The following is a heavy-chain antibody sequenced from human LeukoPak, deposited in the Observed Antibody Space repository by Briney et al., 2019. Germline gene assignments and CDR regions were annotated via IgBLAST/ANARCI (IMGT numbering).Heavy chain of an antibody. Sequence: PSETLSPTCTVSGGSISSYYWSWIRQPPGKQLEWIGYIYYTGNTNYNPSLKSRVTILIDTSTNQFSLKLKSVTPADTAVYYCARSSPVGPAELDSWGQGTLVTVSS. D-gene: IGHD1-14*01. CDR1: GGSISSYY. J-gene: IGHJ4*02. CDR3: ARSSPVGPAELDS. V-gene: IGHV4-59*01. CDR2: IYYTGNT.